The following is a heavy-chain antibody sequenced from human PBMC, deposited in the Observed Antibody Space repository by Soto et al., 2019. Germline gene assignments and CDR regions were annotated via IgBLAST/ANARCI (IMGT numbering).Heavy chain of an antibody. J-gene: IGHJ4*02. D-gene: IGHD3-10*01. Sequence: QVQLQESGPGLVKPSGTLSLTCAVSGGSISSSNWWSWVRQPPGKGLEWIGKLYHSGSTNYNPSLKSRVTISVEKSKNQFSLKLSSVTAADTAVYYCARVYMVRGTIIRYFDYWGQGTLVNVSS. V-gene: IGHV4-4*02. CDR3: ARVYMVRGTIIRYFDY. CDR2: LYHSGST. CDR1: GGSISSSNW.